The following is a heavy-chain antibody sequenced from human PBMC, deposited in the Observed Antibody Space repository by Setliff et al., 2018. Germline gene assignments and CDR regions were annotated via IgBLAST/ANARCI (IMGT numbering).Heavy chain of an antibody. CDR3: AREVYDILTGYSYWYFDL. CDR2: INGGNGNT. V-gene: IGHV1-3*01. J-gene: IGHJ2*01. CDR1: GYTFTSYA. D-gene: IGHD3-9*01. Sequence: ASVKVSCKASGYTFTSYALHWLRQAPGQRLEWMAYINGGNGNTHYSQKFRGRVTVTRDTSASTVFMELSTLSSEDTAVYYRAREVYDILTGYSYWYFDLWGRGTRVT.